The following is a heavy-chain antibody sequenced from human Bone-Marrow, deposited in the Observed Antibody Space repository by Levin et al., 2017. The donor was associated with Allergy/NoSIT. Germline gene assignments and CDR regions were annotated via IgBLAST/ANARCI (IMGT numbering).Heavy chain of an antibody. CDR2: ISSSSSYI. CDR1: GFTFSSYS. D-gene: IGHD5-24*01. J-gene: IGHJ4*02. V-gene: IGHV3-21*01. CDR3: AREGEMATILPTF. Sequence: GGSLRLSCAASGFTFSSYSMNWVRQAPGKGLEWVSSISSSSSYIYYADSVKGRFTISRDNAKNSLYLQMNSLRAEDTAVYYCAREGEMATILPTFWGQGTLVTVSS.